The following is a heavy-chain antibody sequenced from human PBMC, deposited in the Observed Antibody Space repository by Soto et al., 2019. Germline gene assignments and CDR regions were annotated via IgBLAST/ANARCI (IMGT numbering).Heavy chain of an antibody. D-gene: IGHD2-15*01. J-gene: IGHJ4*02. CDR3: ARSDVVLAAYTTFDY. CDR2: IYYSGST. CDR1: GGSISSYY. Sequence: PSETLSLTCTVSGGSISSYYWSWIRQPPGKGLEWIGYIYYSGSTNYNPSLKSRVTISVDTSKNQFSLKLSSVTAADTAVYYCARSDVVLAAYTTFDYCGQGTLVTVSS. V-gene: IGHV4-59*08.